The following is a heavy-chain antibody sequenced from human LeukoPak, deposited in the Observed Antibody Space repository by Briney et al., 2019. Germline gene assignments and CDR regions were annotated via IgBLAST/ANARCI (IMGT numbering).Heavy chain of an antibody. Sequence: GGSLRLSCVASGFTFSTYWMHWVRQAPGKGLVWVSRINSDGTSTSYADSVKGRFTISRGNAKNTLFLHVNSLRAEDTALYYCAREYGDYDFDYWGQGTLVTVSS. CDR2: INSDGTST. V-gene: IGHV3-74*01. CDR1: GFTFSTYW. CDR3: AREYGDYDFDY. J-gene: IGHJ4*02. D-gene: IGHD4-17*01.